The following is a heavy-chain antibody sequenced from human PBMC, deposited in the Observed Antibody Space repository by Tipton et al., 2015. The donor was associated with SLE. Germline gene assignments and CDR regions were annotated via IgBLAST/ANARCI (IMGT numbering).Heavy chain of an antibody. Sequence: TLSLTCTVSGGSISSSSYYWGWIRQPPGKGLEWIGSIYYSGSTYYNPSLKSRVTISVDTSKNQFSLKLSSVTAADTAVYYCARTRGITMVRDWHWGQGTLVTVSS. CDR1: GGSISSSSYY. D-gene: IGHD3-10*01. CDR2: IYYSGST. J-gene: IGHJ4*02. CDR3: ARTRGITMVRDWH. V-gene: IGHV4-39*07.